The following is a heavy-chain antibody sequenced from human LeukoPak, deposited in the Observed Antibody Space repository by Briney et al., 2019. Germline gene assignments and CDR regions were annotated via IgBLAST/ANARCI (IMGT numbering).Heavy chain of an antibody. CDR3: AREGTTDAFDI. Sequence: SETLSLTCAVSGGSISSGGYSWRWLRQPPGTGLEWIGYIYHSGSTYYNPSLKSRVTISVDRSKNQFSPKLSSVTAADTAVYYCAREGTTDAFDIWGQGTMVTVSS. V-gene: IGHV4-30-2*01. J-gene: IGHJ3*02. CDR1: GGSISSGGYS. CDR2: IYHSGST. D-gene: IGHD2/OR15-2a*01.